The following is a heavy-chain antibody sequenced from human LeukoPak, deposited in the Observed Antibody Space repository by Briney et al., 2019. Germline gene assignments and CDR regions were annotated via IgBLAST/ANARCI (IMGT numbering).Heavy chain of an antibody. CDR2: ISSGSSTM. D-gene: IGHD3-22*01. CDR1: GFTSSAYS. CDR3: ARDRPYYYDSSGYYYFDY. Sequence: GGSLRLSCAASGFTSSAYSMNWVRQAPGKGLEWVSYISSGSSTMYYADSVKGRFTISRDNAKNSLYLQMNSLKAEDTAVYYCARDRPYYYDSSGYYYFDYWGQGTLVTVSS. V-gene: IGHV3-48*01. J-gene: IGHJ4*02.